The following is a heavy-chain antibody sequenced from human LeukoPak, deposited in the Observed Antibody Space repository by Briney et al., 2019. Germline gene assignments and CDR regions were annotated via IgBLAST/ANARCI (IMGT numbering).Heavy chain of an antibody. Sequence: GESLKISCKGSGYSFTCYRIGWVRQMPGKGLEWMGIIYPGDSDTRYSPSFQGRVTISADKSISTAYLQWSSLKASDTAMYYCARTYGDYDWYFDLWGRGTLVTVSS. CDR1: GYSFTCYR. CDR2: IYPGDSDT. V-gene: IGHV5-51*01. J-gene: IGHJ2*01. D-gene: IGHD4-17*01. CDR3: ARTYGDYDWYFDL.